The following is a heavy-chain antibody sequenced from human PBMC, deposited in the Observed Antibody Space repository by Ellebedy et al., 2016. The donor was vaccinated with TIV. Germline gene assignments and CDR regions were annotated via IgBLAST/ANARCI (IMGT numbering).Heavy chain of an antibody. CDR3: ARDSITMFFDP. Sequence: GESLKISXAASGFTFSSYAMTWVRQAPGKGLEWVSGISGRGTRTYYADSVKGLFTISRDNSNNTLYLQMNSLRAEDTAVYYGARDSITMFFDPWGRGTLVTVSS. CDR2: ISGRGTRT. V-gene: IGHV3-23*01. D-gene: IGHD3-10*02. CDR1: GFTFSSYA. J-gene: IGHJ5*02.